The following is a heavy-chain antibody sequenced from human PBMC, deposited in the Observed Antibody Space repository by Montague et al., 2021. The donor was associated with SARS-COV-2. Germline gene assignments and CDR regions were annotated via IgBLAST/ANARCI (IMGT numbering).Heavy chain of an antibody. V-gene: IGHV4-34*01. CDR1: DGSFSGYW. CDR3: ARGAPGY. CDR2: INHRGST. Sequence: SETLSLTCAVYDGSFSGYWWTWIRQSPGKGLEWIGGINHRGSTRYNPSLKSRVTISVDTSKNQFSLVLTAVTAADKAVYYCARGAPGYWGQGTLVTVSS. J-gene: IGHJ4*02.